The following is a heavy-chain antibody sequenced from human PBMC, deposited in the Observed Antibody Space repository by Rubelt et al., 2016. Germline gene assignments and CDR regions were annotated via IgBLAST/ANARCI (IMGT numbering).Heavy chain of an antibody. CDR3: ARDVGRWTGTTYYYYGMDV. D-gene: IGHD1-7*01. CDR1: GGTFRSYA. Sequence: QVQLVQSGAEVKKPGSSVKVSCKASGGTFRSYAISWVRQAPGQGLEWMGGIIPIFGTANYAQKFQGRVTITADESTSTADMELSSLRSEDTAVYYCARDVGRWTGTTYYYYGMDVWGQGTTVTVSS. CDR2: IIPIFGTA. V-gene: IGHV1-69*01. J-gene: IGHJ6*02.